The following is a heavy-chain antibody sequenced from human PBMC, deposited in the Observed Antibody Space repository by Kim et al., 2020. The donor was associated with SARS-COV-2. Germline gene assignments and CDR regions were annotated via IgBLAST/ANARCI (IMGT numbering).Heavy chain of an antibody. V-gene: IGHV4-61*02. Sequence: SETLSLTCSVSGGSISRGTYYWSWIRQPAGKGLEWIGRIYTSGTTNYNPSLKSLVTISVDTSKNQFSLTLSSVTAADTAVYYCARTPAAAGSSYYFDYWGQGTLVTVYS. J-gene: IGHJ4*02. CDR2: IYTSGTT. CDR1: GGSISRGTYY. D-gene: IGHD6-13*01. CDR3: ARTPAAAGSSYYFDY.